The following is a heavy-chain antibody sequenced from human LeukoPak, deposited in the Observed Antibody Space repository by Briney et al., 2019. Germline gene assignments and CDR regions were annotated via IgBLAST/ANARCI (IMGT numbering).Heavy chain of an antibody. Sequence: ASVKVSCKASGYTFTSYGISWVRQAPGQGLEWMGWISAYNGNTNYAQKLQGRVTMTTDTSTSTAYMELRSLRSDDTAVYYCARDGTYCSSTSCLPKYYYYYMDVWGKGTTVTVSS. J-gene: IGHJ6*03. CDR2: ISAYNGNT. CDR1: GYTFTSYG. V-gene: IGHV1-18*01. D-gene: IGHD2-2*01. CDR3: ARDGTYCSSTSCLPKYYYYYMDV.